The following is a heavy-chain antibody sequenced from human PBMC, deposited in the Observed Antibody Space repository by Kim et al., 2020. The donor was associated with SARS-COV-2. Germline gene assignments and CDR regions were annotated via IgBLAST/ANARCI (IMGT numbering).Heavy chain of an antibody. CDR1: GFTFSSYG. J-gene: IGHJ4*02. CDR2: ISYDGSNK. V-gene: IGHV3-30*18. Sequence: GGSLRLSCAASGFTFSSYGMHWVRQAPVKGLEWVAVISYDGSNKYYADSVKGRFTISRDNSKNTLYLQMNSLRAEDTAVYYCAKDPGPHDYWGQGTLVTVSS. CDR3: AKDPGPHDY.